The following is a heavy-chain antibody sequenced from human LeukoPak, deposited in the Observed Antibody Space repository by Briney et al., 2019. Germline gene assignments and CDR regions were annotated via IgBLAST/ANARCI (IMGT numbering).Heavy chain of an antibody. Sequence: GGSLRLSCAASAFTLSNAWMSWVRQAPGEGLECVANINQDGSEKNYVDSVKGRFTISRDNSKNTLYLQMSSLRAEDTAVYFCVRGYSFGPYGMDVWGQGTTVTVSS. CDR1: AFTLSNAW. CDR3: VRGYSFGPYGMDV. V-gene: IGHV3-7*05. CDR2: INQDGSEK. D-gene: IGHD2-15*01. J-gene: IGHJ6*02.